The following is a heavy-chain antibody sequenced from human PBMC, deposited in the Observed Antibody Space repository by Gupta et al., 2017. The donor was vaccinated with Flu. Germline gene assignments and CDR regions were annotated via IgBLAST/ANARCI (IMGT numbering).Heavy chain of an antibody. CDR2: IYYSDNT. Sequence: SWVRQPPGKGLEWIGYIYYSDNTKYNPSLESRVTISLDRSKNQVSLRLRFVTAADTAVYYCAKVSVGYCSGNTCFNWFDPWGQGTLVTVSS. J-gene: IGHJ5*02. CDR3: AKVSVGYCSGNTCFNWFDP. D-gene: IGHD2-15*01. V-gene: IGHV4-59*01.